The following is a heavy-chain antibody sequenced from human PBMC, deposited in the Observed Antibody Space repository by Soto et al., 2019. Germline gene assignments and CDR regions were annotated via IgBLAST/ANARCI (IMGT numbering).Heavy chain of an antibody. CDR1: GFAVSNNF. D-gene: IGHD1-1*01. CDR3: AKGVAHNDNYIPFDY. Sequence: EVQLVESGGGLIQPGESLRLSCAAYGFAVSNNFMTWVRQAPGKGLEWVSVIYSGGSTYYADSVKGRFTISRDNSENTLHLQMDSLRAEDTAVYYCAKGVAHNDNYIPFDYWGQGTLVTVSS. CDR2: IYSGGST. V-gene: IGHV3-53*01. J-gene: IGHJ4*02.